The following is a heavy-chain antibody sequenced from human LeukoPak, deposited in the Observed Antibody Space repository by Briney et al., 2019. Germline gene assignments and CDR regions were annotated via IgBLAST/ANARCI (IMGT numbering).Heavy chain of an antibody. J-gene: IGHJ5*02. CDR1: GGSISSSNW. Sequence: SETLSLTCAVSGGSISSSNWWSWVRQPPGKGLEWIGEIYHSGSTNYNPSLKSRVTISVDKSKNQFSLKLSSVTAADTAVYYCARKYAGGVPNWFDPWGQGTLVTVSS. CDR2: IYHSGST. CDR3: ARKYAGGVPNWFDP. V-gene: IGHV4-4*02. D-gene: IGHD3-10*01.